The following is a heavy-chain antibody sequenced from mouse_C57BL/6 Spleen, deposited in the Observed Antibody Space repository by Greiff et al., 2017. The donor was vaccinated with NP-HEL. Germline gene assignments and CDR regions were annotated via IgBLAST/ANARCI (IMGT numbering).Heavy chain of an antibody. J-gene: IGHJ2*01. CDR2: IDPEDGET. CDR1: GFNIKDYY. V-gene: IGHV14-2*01. Sequence: VQLKESGAELVKPGASVKLSCTASGFNIKDYYMHWVKQRTEQGLEWIGRIDPEDGETKYAPKLQGKATITADTSSNTAYLQLSSLTSEDTAVYYCARESVITTVRDFDYWGQGTTLTVSS. CDR3: ARESVITTVRDFDY. D-gene: IGHD1-1*01.